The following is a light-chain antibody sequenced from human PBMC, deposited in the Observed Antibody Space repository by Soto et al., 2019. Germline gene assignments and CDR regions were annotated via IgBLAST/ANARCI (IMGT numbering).Light chain of an antibody. CDR1: QDIRTD. CDR3: LQHDSFPRT. Sequence: DIQMTQSPPSLLASVGDSVSITCRASQDIRTDLGWYQQKPGEAPKRLIYGASTLHSGVTSRFSGSGSGTDFTLTITSLRPEDVATYYCLQHDSFPRTFGPGTKLEIK. V-gene: IGKV1-17*01. J-gene: IGKJ1*01. CDR2: GAS.